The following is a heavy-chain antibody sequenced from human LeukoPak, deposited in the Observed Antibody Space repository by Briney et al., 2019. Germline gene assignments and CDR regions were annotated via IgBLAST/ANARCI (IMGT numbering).Heavy chain of an antibody. CDR1: GFTLSSYG. V-gene: IGHV3-21*01. D-gene: IGHD5-18*01. CDR3: ARDLRGYRYGYDS. Sequence: GGSLRLSCAASGFTLSSYGINWVRQAPGKGLEWVSYISSSGNSLDYADSLKGRFIISRDDAKNSLFLQMDSLRPEDTAIYYCARDLRGYRYGYDSWGQGTLVTVSA. J-gene: IGHJ4*02. CDR2: ISSSGNSL.